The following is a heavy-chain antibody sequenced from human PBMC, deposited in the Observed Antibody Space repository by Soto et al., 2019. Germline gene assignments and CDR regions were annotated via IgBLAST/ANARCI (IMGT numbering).Heavy chain of an antibody. CDR1: GGSISSGDYY. V-gene: IGHV4-30-4*01. CDR3: ASEDYYDSSGHLAY. CDR2: IYYSGST. D-gene: IGHD3-22*01. J-gene: IGHJ4*02. Sequence: SETLSLTCTVSGGSISSGDYYWSWIRQPPGKGLEWIGYIYYSGSTYYNPSLKSRVTISVDTSKNQFSLKLSSVTAADTAVYYCASEDYYDSSGHLAYWGQGTLVTVSS.